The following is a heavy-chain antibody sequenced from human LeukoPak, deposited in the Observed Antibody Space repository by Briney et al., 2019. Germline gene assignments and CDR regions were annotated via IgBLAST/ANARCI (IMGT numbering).Heavy chain of an antibody. CDR1: GFTFSSFG. CDR2: IGFDGREK. Sequence: GGSLRLSCAASGFTFSSFGMHWVRQAPGKGLEWLAFIGFDGREKYHIDSVKGRFTISRDDSMNTLHLQMDSLRAEDTAVYFCVRDRHGYYFDSSDYYPLGYWGQGTLVTVSS. V-gene: IGHV3-30*02. CDR3: VRDRHGYYFDSSDYYPLGY. J-gene: IGHJ4*02. D-gene: IGHD3-22*01.